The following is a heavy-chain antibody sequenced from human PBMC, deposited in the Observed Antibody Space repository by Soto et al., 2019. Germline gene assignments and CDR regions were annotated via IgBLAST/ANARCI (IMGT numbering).Heavy chain of an antibody. D-gene: IGHD4-4*01. V-gene: IGHV1-69*12. CDR2: IIPLFRTP. CDR3: ARDNDRLQLGGNYYYMLDV. J-gene: IGHJ6*02. Sequence: QVQLVQSGAEMKEPGSSVKVSCKTSGGTFSSSAISWLRQAPGQVLEWMGGIIPLFRTPDYAQKYQGSVTIAADESTSTAYMELSSLRSEDTAVYYCARDNDRLQLGGNYYYMLDVWGQGTTITVSS. CDR1: GGTFSSSA.